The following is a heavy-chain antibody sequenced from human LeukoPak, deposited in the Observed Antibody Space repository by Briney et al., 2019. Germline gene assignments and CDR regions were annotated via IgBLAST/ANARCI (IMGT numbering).Heavy chain of an antibody. CDR2: IYTSGST. D-gene: IGHD1-1*01. J-gene: IGHJ5*02. Sequence: KPSETLSLTCTVSGGSISSYYWSWIRQPAGKGLEWIGRIYTSGSTNYNPSLKSRVTISVDTSKNQFSLKLNSVTATDTAVYYCARQSGTSKRTATWGQGTLVTVPS. CDR1: GGSISSYY. CDR3: ARQSGTSKRTAT. V-gene: IGHV4-4*07.